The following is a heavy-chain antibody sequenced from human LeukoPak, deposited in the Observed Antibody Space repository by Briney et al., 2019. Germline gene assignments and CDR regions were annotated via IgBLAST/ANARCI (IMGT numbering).Heavy chain of an antibody. V-gene: IGHV3-9*01. D-gene: IGHD3-22*01. CDR2: ISWNSGSI. CDR3: ARNRNYYDSSGYFGAFDI. Sequence: GRSLRLSCAASGFTFDDYAMHWVRQAPGKGLEWVSGISWNSGSIGYADSVKGRFTISRDNAKNSLYLQMNSLRAEGTALYYCARNRNYYDSSGYFGAFDIWGQGTMVTVSS. CDR1: GFTFDDYA. J-gene: IGHJ3*02.